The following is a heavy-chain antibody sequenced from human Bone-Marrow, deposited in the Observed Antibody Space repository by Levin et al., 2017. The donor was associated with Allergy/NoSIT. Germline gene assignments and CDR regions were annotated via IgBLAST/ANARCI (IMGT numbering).Heavy chain of an antibody. Sequence: SETLSLTCTVSGGSISSYYWSWIRQPPGKGLEWIGYIYYSGSTNYNPSLKSRVTISVDTSKNQFSLKLSSVTAADTAVYYCARGRIAVAGSYYDYGMDGWGQGTTVTVSS. J-gene: IGHJ6*02. CDR3: ARGRIAVAGSYYDYGMDG. D-gene: IGHD6-19*01. CDR1: GGSISSYY. CDR2: IYYSGST. V-gene: IGHV4-59*01.